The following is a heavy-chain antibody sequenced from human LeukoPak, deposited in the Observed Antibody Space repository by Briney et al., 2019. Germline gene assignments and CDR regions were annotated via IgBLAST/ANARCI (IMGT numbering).Heavy chain of an antibody. J-gene: IGHJ4*02. Sequence: GGSLRLSCAASGFTFSSYAMSWVRQAPGKGLEWVSAISGSGGSTYYADSVKGRFTISRDNSKTTLYLQMNGLRVEDTAVYYCAKRGQNHFDYWGQGALVTVSS. CDR2: ISGSGGST. V-gene: IGHV3-23*01. CDR1: GFTFSSYA. CDR3: AKRGQNHFDY.